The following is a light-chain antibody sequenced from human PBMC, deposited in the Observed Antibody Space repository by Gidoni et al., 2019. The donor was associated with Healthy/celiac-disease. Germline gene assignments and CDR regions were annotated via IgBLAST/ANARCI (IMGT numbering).Light chain of an antibody. CDR3: SSYTSSSTLV. CDR2: DVS. V-gene: IGLV2-14*01. Sequence: QSALTHPASVSGSPGPAITISCTGTSSDVGGYNYVSWDQQHPGKAPKLMIYDVSNRPSGVSNRFSGSKSGNTASLTISGLQAEDEADYYCSSYTSSSTLVFGTGTKVTVL. CDR1: SSDVGGYNY. J-gene: IGLJ1*01.